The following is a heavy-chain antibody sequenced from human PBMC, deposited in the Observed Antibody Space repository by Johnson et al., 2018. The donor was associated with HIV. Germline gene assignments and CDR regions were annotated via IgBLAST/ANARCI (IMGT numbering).Heavy chain of an antibody. CDR2: ISHYGGDT. CDR1: GFTFRSYV. D-gene: IGHD2-21*01. CDR3: ARVLSWWSGAFDL. Sequence: VQLVESGGGLIQPGGSLRLSCAASGFTFRSYVMTWVRQAPGTGLEWVSSISHYGGDTWYADSVEGRFTISRDNSKNTLYLQMNSLRAEDTAVYYCARVLSWWSGAFDLWGQGTMVTVSS. V-gene: IGHV3-23*04. J-gene: IGHJ3*01.